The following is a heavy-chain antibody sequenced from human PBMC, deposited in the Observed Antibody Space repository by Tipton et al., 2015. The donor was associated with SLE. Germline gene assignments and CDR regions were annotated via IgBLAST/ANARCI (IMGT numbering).Heavy chain of an antibody. CDR2: TYNNDRT. D-gene: IGHD1-26*01. V-gene: IGHV4-59*11. CDR3: ARFHLKSYYEFDS. CDR1: GVSIRRHY. Sequence: TLSLTCTVSGVSIRRHYWSWIRLSPGKGLEWIVYTYNNDRTKYNPSLESRVTVSVDTSKNLPSLKLSSVTAADTAVYFCARFHLKSYYEFDSWGQGTLVTVSP. J-gene: IGHJ5*01.